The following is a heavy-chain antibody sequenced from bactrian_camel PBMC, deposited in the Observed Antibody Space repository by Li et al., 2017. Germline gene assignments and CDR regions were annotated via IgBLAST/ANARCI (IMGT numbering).Heavy chain of an antibody. CDR3: AADGGSCHLFTSQGPRF. V-gene: IGHV3S53*01. Sequence: HVQLVESGGGSVQAGGSLRLSCTDISRTYCMGWFRQAPGKQREGVAAIDSDGDTAYAESMKDRFTISVDNAKNTLYLQMNSLKPEDSAVYHCAADGGSCHLFTSQGPRFGGQGTQVTVS. D-gene: IGHD2*01. CDR2: IDSDGDT. J-gene: IGHJ4*01. CDR1: SRTYC.